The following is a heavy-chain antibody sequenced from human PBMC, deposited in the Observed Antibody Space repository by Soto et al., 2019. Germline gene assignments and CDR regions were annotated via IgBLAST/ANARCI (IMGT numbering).Heavy chain of an antibody. CDR1: GGSISSGGYY. CDR2: IYYSGST. V-gene: IGHV4-31*03. Sequence: PSETLSLTCTVSGGSISSGGYYWSWIRQHPGKGLEWIGYIYYSGSTYYNPSLKSRVTISVDTSKNQFSLKLSSVTAADTAVYYCARVPTVTTRVPDTNWFDPWGQGTLVTVSS. CDR3: ARVPTVTTRVPDTNWFDP. J-gene: IGHJ5*02. D-gene: IGHD4-17*01.